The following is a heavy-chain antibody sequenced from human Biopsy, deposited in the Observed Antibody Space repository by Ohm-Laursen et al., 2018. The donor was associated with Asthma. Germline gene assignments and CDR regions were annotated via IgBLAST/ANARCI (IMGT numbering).Heavy chain of an antibody. Sequence: ASVKVSCKTSDYTFNSAGITWVRQAPGQGLEWMGWISVYNGSTKVAQKLQDRVTMITDTSTSTAYMELRSLRSDDTAVYFCARAVDYSHYYGIDVWGQGTTVTVS. CDR1: DYTFNSAG. J-gene: IGHJ6*02. V-gene: IGHV1-18*01. CDR2: ISVYNGST. CDR3: ARAVDYSHYYGIDV. D-gene: IGHD3-10*01.